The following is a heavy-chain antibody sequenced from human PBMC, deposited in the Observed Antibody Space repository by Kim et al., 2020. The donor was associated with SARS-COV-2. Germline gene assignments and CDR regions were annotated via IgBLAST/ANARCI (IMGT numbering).Heavy chain of an antibody. CDR3: ARHPIKHKGNSSSWYFGGLRGPNWFDP. CDR2: IYYSGST. D-gene: IGHD6-13*01. Sequence: SETLSLTCTVSGGSISSSSYYWGWIRQPPGKGLEWIGSIYYSGSTYYNPSLKSRVTISVDTSKNQFSLKLSSVTAADTAVYYCARHPIKHKGNSSSWYFGGLRGPNWFDPWGQGTLVTVSS. CDR1: GGSISSSSYY. V-gene: IGHV4-39*01. J-gene: IGHJ5*02.